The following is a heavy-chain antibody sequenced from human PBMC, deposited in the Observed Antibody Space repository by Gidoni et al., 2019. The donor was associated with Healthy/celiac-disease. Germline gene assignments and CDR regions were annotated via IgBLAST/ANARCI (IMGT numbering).Heavy chain of an antibody. CDR1: GGSFSGYY. J-gene: IGHJ4*02. D-gene: IGHD3-10*01. V-gene: IGHV4-34*01. CDR3: ARGVGITMVRGVIISPTGFDY. Sequence: QVQLQQWGAGLLTPSETLSLTCAVYGGSFSGYYWSWIRQPPGKGLEWIGEINHSGSTNYNPSLKSRVTISVDTSKNQFSLKLSSVTAADTAVYYCARGVGITMVRGVIISPTGFDYWGQGTLVTVSS. CDR2: INHSGST.